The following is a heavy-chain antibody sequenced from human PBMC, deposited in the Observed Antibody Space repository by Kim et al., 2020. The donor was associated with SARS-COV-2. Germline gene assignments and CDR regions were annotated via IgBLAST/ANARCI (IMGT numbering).Heavy chain of an antibody. CDR1: GFTFSTCG. V-gene: IGHV3-30*18. J-gene: IGHJ4*02. CDR3: AKKLSAVAGVDY. D-gene: IGHD1-1*01. Sequence: GGSLRLSCAASGFTFSTCGMHWVRQAPGKGLEWVAVISYDGSNEHYADSVKGRFTISRDNSKNTLYLQMNSLRAEDTAVYYCAKKLSAVAGVDYWGQGTLVTVSS. CDR2: ISYDGSNE.